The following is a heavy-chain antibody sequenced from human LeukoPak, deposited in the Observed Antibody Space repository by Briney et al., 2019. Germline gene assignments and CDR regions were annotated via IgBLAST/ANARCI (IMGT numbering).Heavy chain of an antibody. J-gene: IGHJ3*02. CDR3: AKRITVVARDAFDI. CDR2: ISNSGNTT. CDR1: GFTFNIFE. D-gene: IGHD6-19*01. Sequence: GGSLRLSCAASGFTFNIFEMNWVRQAPGKGLEWVSYISNSGNTTYYADSVKGRSTISRDNAKNSLYLQLNSLRAEDTAVYYCAKRITVVARDAFDIWGQGTMVTVSS. V-gene: IGHV3-48*03.